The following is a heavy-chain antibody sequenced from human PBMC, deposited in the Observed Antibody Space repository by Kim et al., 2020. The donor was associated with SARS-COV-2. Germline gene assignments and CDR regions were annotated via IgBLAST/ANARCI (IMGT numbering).Heavy chain of an antibody. Sequence: SETLSLTCTVSGGSISSGSYYWSWIRQPAGKGLEWIGSIYTSGSTNYNPSLKSRVTISVDTSNNQFSLKLSSVTAADTAVYYCARGSSWYDQIDYWGQGTLVTVSS. D-gene: IGHD6-13*01. CDR3: ARGSSWYDQIDY. J-gene: IGHJ4*02. V-gene: IGHV4-61*02. CDR1: GGSISSGSYY. CDR2: IYTSGST.